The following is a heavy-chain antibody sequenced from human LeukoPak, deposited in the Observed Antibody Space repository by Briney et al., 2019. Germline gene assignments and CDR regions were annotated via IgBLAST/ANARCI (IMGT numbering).Heavy chain of an antibody. Sequence: GGSLRLSCAASGFTFSDYYISWIRQAPGKGLEWVSVIYSGGSTYYADSVKGRFTISRDNSKNTLYLQMNSLRAEDTAVYYCARGETDSSSWYWFDPWGQGTLVTVSS. CDR1: GFTFSDYY. J-gene: IGHJ5*02. CDR3: ARGETDSSSWYWFDP. CDR2: IYSGGST. D-gene: IGHD6-13*01. V-gene: IGHV3-66*01.